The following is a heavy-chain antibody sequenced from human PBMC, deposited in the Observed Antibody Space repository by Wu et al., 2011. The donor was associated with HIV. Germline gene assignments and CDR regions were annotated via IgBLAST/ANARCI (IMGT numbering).Heavy chain of an antibody. J-gene: IGHJ6*03. Sequence: KASGGTFSSYAINWVRQATGQGLEWMGWMNPNSGNTGYAQKFQGRVTMTRNTSISTAYMELSSLRSEDTAVYYCARVPSWPAAIDFYYMDVWGKGTTVTVSS. CDR2: MNPNSGNT. D-gene: IGHD2-2*01. CDR1: GGTFSSYA. CDR3: ARVPSWPAAIDFYYMDV. V-gene: IGHV1-8*02.